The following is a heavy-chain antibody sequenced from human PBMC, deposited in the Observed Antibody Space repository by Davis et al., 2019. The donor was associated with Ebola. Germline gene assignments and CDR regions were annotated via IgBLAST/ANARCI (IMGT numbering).Heavy chain of an antibody. CDR2: MNPNSGNT. V-gene: IGHV1-8*01. CDR3: ATAFDRRHYGSWFDP. Sequence: ASVKVSCKASGYTFTSYDINWVRQATGQGLEWMGWMNPNSGNTGYAQKFQGRVTMTRNTSITTAYMEESSLTSEDTAVYYCATAFDRRHYGSWFDPWGQGTPVTVSS. J-gene: IGHJ5*02. CDR1: GYTFTSYD. D-gene: IGHD4-17*01.